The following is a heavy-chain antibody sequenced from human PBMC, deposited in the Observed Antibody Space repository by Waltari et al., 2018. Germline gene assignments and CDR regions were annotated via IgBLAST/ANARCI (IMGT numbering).Heavy chain of an antibody. J-gene: IGHJ4*02. CDR3: AREGDSSGVVY. CDR2: SYYSGST. V-gene: IGHV4-31*03. D-gene: IGHD3-22*01. Sequence: QVQLQESGPGLVKHSQTLSLPCTLSGGSIRRGAYPWTWIRQHTGKGLEWIGYSYYSGSTYYNPSLKSRVTISVDTSKNQFSLKLSSVTAADTAVYYCAREGDSSGVVYWGQGTLVTVSS. CDR1: GGSIRRGAYP.